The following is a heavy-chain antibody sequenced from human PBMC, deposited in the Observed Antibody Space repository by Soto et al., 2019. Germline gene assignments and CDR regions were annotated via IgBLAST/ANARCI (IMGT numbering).Heavy chain of an antibody. Sequence: SETLSLTCAVYGGSFSGYYWTWIRQPPGTGLEWIASISYSDGSFYNSSLKSRLTISVDTSKNQFSLSLRSVTAADTAVYYCASHRTFWPFDSWGQGTVVTVSS. CDR1: GGSFSGYY. CDR3: ASHRTFWPFDS. V-gene: IGHV4-34*01. CDR2: ISYSDGS. J-gene: IGHJ4*02.